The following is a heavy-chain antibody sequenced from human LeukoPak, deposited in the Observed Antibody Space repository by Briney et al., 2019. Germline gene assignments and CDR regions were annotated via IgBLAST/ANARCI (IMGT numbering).Heavy chain of an antibody. CDR3: ARAQGPYYYDSSGHPTGYDAFDI. Sequence: SETLSLTCTVSGGSISSYYWSWIRQPPGKGLEWIGYIYYSGSTNYNPSLKSRVTISVDTSKNQFSLKLSSVTAADTAVYYCARAQGPYYYDSSGHPTGYDAFDIWGQGTMVTVSS. D-gene: IGHD3-22*01. V-gene: IGHV4-59*01. CDR1: GGSISSYY. CDR2: IYYSGST. J-gene: IGHJ3*02.